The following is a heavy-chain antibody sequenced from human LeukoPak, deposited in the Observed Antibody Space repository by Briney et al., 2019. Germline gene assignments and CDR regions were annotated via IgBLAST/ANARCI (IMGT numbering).Heavy chain of an antibody. V-gene: IGHV4-34*01. CDR2: INHSGST. J-gene: IGHJ2*01. D-gene: IGHD2-2*01. CDR1: GGSFSGYY. CDR3: ARHARSGLRYFDL. Sequence: SETLPLTCAVYGGSFSGYYWSWIRQPPGKGLEWIGEINHSGSTNYNPSLKSRVTISVDTSKNQFSLKLSSVTAADTAVYYCARHARSGLRYFDLWGRGTLVTVSS.